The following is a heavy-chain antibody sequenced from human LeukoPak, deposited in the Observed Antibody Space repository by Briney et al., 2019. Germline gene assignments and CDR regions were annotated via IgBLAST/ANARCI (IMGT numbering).Heavy chain of an antibody. J-gene: IGHJ6*03. CDR3: ARGRGKVRKTTVTPLGYMDV. CDR1: GGSFSGYY. Sequence: SETLSLTCAVYGGSFSGYYWSWIRQPPGKGLEWIGEINHSGSTNYNPSLKSRVTISVDTSKTQFSLKLSSVTAADTAVYYCARGRGKVRKTTVTPLGYMDVWGKGTTVTVSS. V-gene: IGHV4-34*01. D-gene: IGHD4-17*01. CDR2: INHSGST.